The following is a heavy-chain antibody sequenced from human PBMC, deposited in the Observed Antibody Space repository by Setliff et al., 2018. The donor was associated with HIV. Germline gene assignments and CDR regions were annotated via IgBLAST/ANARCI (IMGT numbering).Heavy chain of an antibody. Sequence: SETLSLTCTVSGGSITSHYWSWIRQPPGKGLEWIGYIFYSGSTNYNPSLKSRVTISIDTSKNQFSLKLDSVTAADTAVYYCASGRYYDFWSGFDYYWGQGTLVTSPQ. CDR1: GGSITSHY. D-gene: IGHD3-3*01. CDR2: IFYSGST. V-gene: IGHV4-59*11. CDR3: ASGRYYDFWSGFDYY. J-gene: IGHJ4*02.